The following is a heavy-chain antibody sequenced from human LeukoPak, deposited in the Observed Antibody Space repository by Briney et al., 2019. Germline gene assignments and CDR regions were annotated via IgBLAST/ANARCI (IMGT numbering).Heavy chain of an antibody. CDR2: IYSGGST. J-gene: IGHJ5*02. D-gene: IGHD2-21*02. CDR3: ARYPIGAYCGGDCWIA. V-gene: IGHV3-66*01. CDR1: GFTVSSNY. Sequence: SGGSLRLSCAASGFTVSSNYMSWVRQAPGKGLEWVSVIYSGGSTYYADSVKGRFTISRDNSKNTLYLQMNSLRAEDTAVYYCARYPIGAYCGGDCWIAWGQGTLVTVSS.